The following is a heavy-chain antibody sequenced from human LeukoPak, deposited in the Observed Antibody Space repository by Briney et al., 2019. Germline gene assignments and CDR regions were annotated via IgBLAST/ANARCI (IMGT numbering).Heavy chain of an antibody. CDR2: IYTSGST. CDR3: ARDGPRGYSGYGLVI. CDR1: GGSISSYY. V-gene: IGHV4-4*07. J-gene: IGHJ4*02. Sequence: SETLSLTCTVSGGSISSYYWSWIRRPAGKGLEWIGRIYTSGSTNYNPSLKSRVTMSVDTSKNQFSLKLSSVTAADTAVYYCARDGPRGYSGYGLVIWGQGTLVTVSS. D-gene: IGHD5-12*01.